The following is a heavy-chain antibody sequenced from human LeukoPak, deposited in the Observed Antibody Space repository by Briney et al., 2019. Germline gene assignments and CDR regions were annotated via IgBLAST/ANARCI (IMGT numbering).Heavy chain of an antibody. CDR2: ISAYNGNT. CDR3: ARDPRYSYGYYYYYYMDV. V-gene: IGHV1-18*01. D-gene: IGHD5-18*01. CDR1: GYTFTSYG. Sequence: ASVKVSCKASGYTFTSYGISWVRQAPGQGLEWMGWISAYNGNTNYAQKFQGRVTMTRDTSISTAYMELSRLRSDDTAVYYCARDPRYSYGYYYYYYMDVWGKGTTVTISS. J-gene: IGHJ6*03.